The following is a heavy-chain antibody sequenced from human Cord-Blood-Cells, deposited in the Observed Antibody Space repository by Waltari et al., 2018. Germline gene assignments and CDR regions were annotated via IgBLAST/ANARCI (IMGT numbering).Heavy chain of an antibody. Sequence: QVQLVQSGAEVKKPGASVKVSCKASGYTFTGSSMHWVRQAPGQGLEWMGWINPNSGGTNYAQKFQGWVTMTRDTSISTAYMELSRLRSDDTAVYYCARGRSIAARADAFDIWGQGTMVTVSS. D-gene: IGHD6-6*01. J-gene: IGHJ3*02. V-gene: IGHV1-2*04. CDR2: INPNSGGT. CDR1: GYTFTGSS. CDR3: ARGRSIAARADAFDI.